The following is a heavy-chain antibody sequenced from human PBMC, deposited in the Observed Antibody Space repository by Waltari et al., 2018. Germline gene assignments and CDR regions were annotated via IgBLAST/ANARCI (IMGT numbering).Heavy chain of an antibody. CDR2: IYHSGST. V-gene: IGHV4-38-2*01. CDR3: ARLGDGTTGRPGAPLNR. Sequence: QVQLQESGPGLVKPSETLSLTCAVSGYSISSGYYWGWIRQPPGKGLEWIGSIYHSGSTYYNPSLKSRVTISVDTSKNQFSLKLSSVTAADTAVYYCARLGDGTTGRPGAPLNRWGQGTLVTVSS. J-gene: IGHJ4*02. CDR1: GYSISSGYY. D-gene: IGHD4-4*01.